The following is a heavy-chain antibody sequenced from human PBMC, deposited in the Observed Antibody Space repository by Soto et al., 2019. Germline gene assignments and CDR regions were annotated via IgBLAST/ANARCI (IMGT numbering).Heavy chain of an antibody. D-gene: IGHD6-19*01. CDR3: ATDREQWLPRMAFDI. CDR1: GITFSSYG. CDR2: IWYDGSNK. V-gene: IGHV3-33*01. J-gene: IGHJ3*02. Sequence: QVQLVESGGGVVQPGRSLRLSCAASGITFSSYGMHWVRQAPGKGLEWVAVIWYDGSNKYYADSVKGRFTISRDNSKNTLYLQMNSLRAEDTAVFYCATDREQWLPRMAFDIWGQGTMVTVSS.